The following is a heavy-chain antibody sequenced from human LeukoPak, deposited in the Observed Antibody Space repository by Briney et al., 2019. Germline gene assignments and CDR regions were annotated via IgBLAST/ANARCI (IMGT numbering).Heavy chain of an antibody. V-gene: IGHV1-2*02. CDR2: INPNGGGT. D-gene: IGHD6-13*01. CDR1: GYTFTDYY. CDR3: ARDPFPGIAAAGMFDP. J-gene: IGHJ5*02. Sequence: ASVKVSCKASGYTFTDYYIHWVRQAPGQGLEWMGWINPNGGGTNYAQKFQGRVTMTRDTSISTAYMELSRLRSDDTAVYYCARDPFPGIAAAGMFDPWGQGTLVTVSS.